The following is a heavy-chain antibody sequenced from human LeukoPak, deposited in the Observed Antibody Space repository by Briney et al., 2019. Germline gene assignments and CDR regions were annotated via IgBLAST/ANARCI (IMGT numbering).Heavy chain of an antibody. V-gene: IGHV4-34*01. CDR1: GGSFSGYY. Sequence: PSETLSLTCAVYGGSFSGYYWSWIRQPPGKGLEWIGEINHSGSTNYNPSLKSRVTISVDTSKNQFSLKLSSVTAADTAVYYCARPAAAGHYNWFDPWGQGTLVTVSS. CDR2: INHSGST. CDR3: ARPAAAGHYNWFDP. D-gene: IGHD6-13*01. J-gene: IGHJ5*02.